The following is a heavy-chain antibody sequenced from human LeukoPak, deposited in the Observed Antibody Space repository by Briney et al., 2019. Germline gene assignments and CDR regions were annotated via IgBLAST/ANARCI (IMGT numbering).Heavy chain of an antibody. V-gene: IGHV4-59*12. Sequence: SETLSLTCTVSGASCTTYYWSWIRQPPGRGLEWIGYIYYSGGTSYSPSLKSRVTISLDASKSQVSLIVSSVTAADTAVYYCARGGRYTSSSGYSYYALDVWGQGTTVTVSS. CDR2: IYYSGGT. CDR1: GASCTTYY. D-gene: IGHD6-6*01. CDR3: ARGGRYTSSSGYSYYALDV. J-gene: IGHJ6*02.